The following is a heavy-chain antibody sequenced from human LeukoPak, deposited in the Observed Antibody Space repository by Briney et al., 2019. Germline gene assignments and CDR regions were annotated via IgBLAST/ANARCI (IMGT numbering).Heavy chain of an antibody. J-gene: IGHJ4*02. CDR3: TRGRPIDY. V-gene: IGHV5-51*01. CDR2: IFPSDSDT. Sequence: RGESLKTSCKGSGYIFATYWIGWVRQMPGKGLEWMGIIFPSDSDTRYSPSFQGQVTISADKSISTAYLQWSSLKAPDTAIYYCTRGRPIDYWGQGTLVTVSS. CDR1: GYIFATYW.